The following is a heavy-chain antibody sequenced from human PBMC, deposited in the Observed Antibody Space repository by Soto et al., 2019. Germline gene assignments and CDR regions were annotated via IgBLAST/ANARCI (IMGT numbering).Heavy chain of an antibody. CDR2: IYHSGST. V-gene: IGHV4-38-2*01. J-gene: IGHJ5*02. CDR3: ARVVGATTNWLDP. Sequence: SETLSLTCAVSGYSISSGYYWGWIRQPPGKGLEWIGSIYHSGSTYYNPSLKSRVTISVDTSKNQFSLKLSSVTAADTAVYYCARVVGATTNWLDPWGQGTLVTVSS. CDR1: GYSISSGYY. D-gene: IGHD1-26*01.